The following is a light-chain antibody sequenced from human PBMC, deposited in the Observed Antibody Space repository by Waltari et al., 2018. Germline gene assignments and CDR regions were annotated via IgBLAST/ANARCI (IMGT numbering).Light chain of an antibody. J-gene: IGLJ2*01. V-gene: IGLV1-40*01. CDR1: SSNIGAGYD. CDR2: GNS. Sequence: QSVLTQPPSVSGAPGQRVTISCTGSSSNIGAGYDVHWYQQLPGTAPKLLLYGNSNRPSGGPDRFSGYKSGTSASLAITGLQAEDEADYYCQSYDSSLSGYVFGGGTKLTVL. CDR3: QSYDSSLSGYV.